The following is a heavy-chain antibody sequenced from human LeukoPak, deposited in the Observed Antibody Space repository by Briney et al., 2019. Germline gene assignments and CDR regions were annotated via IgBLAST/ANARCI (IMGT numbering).Heavy chain of an antibody. CDR3: ARAWRSRDWFDP. CDR2: ISYDGSNK. Sequence: GRSLRLSCAASGFTFSSYAMHWVRQAPGKGPESVAVISYDGSNKYYADSVKGRFTISRDNSKNTLYLQMHSLRAEDTAVYYCARAWRSRDWFDPWGQGTLVTVSS. D-gene: IGHD5-24*01. CDR1: GFTFSSYA. J-gene: IGHJ5*02. V-gene: IGHV3-30*04.